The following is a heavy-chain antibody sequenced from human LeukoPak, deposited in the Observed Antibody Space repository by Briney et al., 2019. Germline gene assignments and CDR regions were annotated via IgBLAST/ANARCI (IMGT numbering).Heavy chain of an antibody. V-gene: IGHV4-59*01. J-gene: IGHJ1*01. D-gene: IGHD3-22*01. CDR3: ARGAYYYDSSGYYPGNFQH. Sequence: SETLSLTCTVSGGSISSYYWSWIRQPPGKGLEWVGYIYYSGSTNYNPSLKRRVTISVDTSKNQFSLKLSSVTAADTAVYYCARGAYYYDSSGYYPGNFQHWGQGTLVTVSS. CDR1: GGSISSYY. CDR2: IYYSGST.